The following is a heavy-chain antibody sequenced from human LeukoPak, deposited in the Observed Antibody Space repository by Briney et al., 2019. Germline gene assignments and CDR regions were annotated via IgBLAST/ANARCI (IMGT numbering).Heavy chain of an antibody. CDR3: ATCPITADGAVDY. V-gene: IGHV4-59*01. Sequence: PSETLSLTCTVSGGSISTYYWSWIRQPPGKGLEWIGYIYYSGSTDYNPSLKSRVTISIDTSKNQFSLKLSSLTAADTAVYYCATCPITADGAVDYWGQGIRVTVSS. CDR2: IYYSGST. J-gene: IGHJ4*02. CDR1: GGSISTYY. D-gene: IGHD6-13*01.